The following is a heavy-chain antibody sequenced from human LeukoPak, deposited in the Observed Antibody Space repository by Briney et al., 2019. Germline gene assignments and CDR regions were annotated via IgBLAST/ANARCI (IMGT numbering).Heavy chain of an antibody. D-gene: IGHD2-2*02. V-gene: IGHV4-34*01. CDR2: INHSGST. CDR3: ARKVNRYCSSTSCYRPFYYFDY. J-gene: IGHJ4*02. CDR1: GGSFSGYY. Sequence: SETLSLTCAVYGGSFSGYYWSWIRQPPGKGLEWIGEINHSGSTNYNPSLKSRVTISVDTSKNQFSPKLSSVTAADTAVYYCARKVNRYCSSTSCYRPFYYFDYWGQGTLVTVSS.